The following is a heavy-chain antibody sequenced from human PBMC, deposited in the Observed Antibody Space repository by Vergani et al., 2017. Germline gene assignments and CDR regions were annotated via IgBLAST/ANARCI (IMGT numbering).Heavy chain of an antibody. Sequence: QVTLKESGPVLVKPTETLTLTCTVSGFSLSNARMGVSWIRQHPGKALEWLAHIFSNDEKYYSTSLKSRLTISKDTSKSQVVLTMTNMDPVDTATYYCARTVSSSWYEGAFWFDPWGQGTLVTVSS. V-gene: IGHV2-26*01. D-gene: IGHD6-13*01. J-gene: IGHJ5*02. CDR1: GFSLSNARMG. CDR2: IFSNDEK. CDR3: ARTVSSSWYEGAFWFDP.